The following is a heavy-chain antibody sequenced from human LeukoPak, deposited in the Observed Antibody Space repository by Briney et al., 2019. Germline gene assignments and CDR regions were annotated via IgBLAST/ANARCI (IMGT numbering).Heavy chain of an antibody. D-gene: IGHD3-22*01. CDR3: AREVLYDSNGYSNFYVDY. CDR1: GGTFSSYA. CDR2: IIPILGIA. J-gene: IGHJ4*02. Sequence: GSSVKVSCKASGGTFSSYAISWVRQAPGQGLEWMGRIIPILGIANYAQKFQGRVTITADKSTSTAYMELGSLRSEDTAVYYCAREVLYDSNGYSNFYVDYWGQGTLVTVSS. V-gene: IGHV1-69*04.